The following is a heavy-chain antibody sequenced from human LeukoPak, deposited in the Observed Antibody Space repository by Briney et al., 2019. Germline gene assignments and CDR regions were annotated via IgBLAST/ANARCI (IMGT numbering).Heavy chain of an antibody. Sequence: GASVKVSCKASGYTFTSYDINWVRQAAGQGLEWMGWMNPNSGNTGYAQKFQGRVTMTRNTSITTAYMELSSLRSEDTAVYYCARGHKDIVVVVAARSNSDAFDIWGQGTMVTVSS. D-gene: IGHD2-15*01. CDR2: MNPNSGNT. CDR3: ARGHKDIVVVVAARSNSDAFDI. CDR1: GYTFTSYD. V-gene: IGHV1-8*01. J-gene: IGHJ3*02.